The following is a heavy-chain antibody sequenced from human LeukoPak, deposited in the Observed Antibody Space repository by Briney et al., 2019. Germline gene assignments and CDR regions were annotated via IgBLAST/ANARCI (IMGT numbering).Heavy chain of an antibody. Sequence: GGSLRLSCAASGFTFSNYAMSWVRQAPGKGLEWVSSITSSGDGTYYADSVKGRFTIFRDNSKNTLYLQMNSLRAEDTAVYYCAKDSPVATIWGQGTMVTVSS. D-gene: IGHD5-12*01. V-gene: IGHV3-23*01. CDR3: AKDSPVATI. CDR2: ITSSGDGT. J-gene: IGHJ3*02. CDR1: GFTFSNYA.